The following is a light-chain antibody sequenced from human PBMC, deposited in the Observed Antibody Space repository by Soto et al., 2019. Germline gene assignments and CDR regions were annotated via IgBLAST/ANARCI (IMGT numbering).Light chain of an antibody. J-gene: IGLJ1*01. CDR2: ENN. CDR3: GTWDSSLSAYV. V-gene: IGLV1-51*02. CDR1: SSNIGNNY. Sequence: QSVLTQPPSVSAAPGQKVTISCSGSSSNIGNNYVSWYQQLPGTAPNLLIYENNKRPSGIPDRFSGSKSGTSATLDITGLQTGDEADYYCGTWDSSLSAYVFGTGTKVTVL.